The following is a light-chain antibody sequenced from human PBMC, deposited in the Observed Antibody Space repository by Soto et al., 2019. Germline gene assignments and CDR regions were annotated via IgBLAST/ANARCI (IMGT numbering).Light chain of an antibody. Sequence: IQMTQSPYSLSASVGDRVTITWRASQSIGKHLNWYQQKPGKAPKFLIYAASSLQSGVPSRFSGSGSGTDFTLTISSLQPEDFAIHYCQQSYSTPPISFAQGTRLEI. CDR1: QSIGKH. J-gene: IGKJ5*01. CDR2: AAS. CDR3: QQSYSTPPIS. V-gene: IGKV1-39*01.